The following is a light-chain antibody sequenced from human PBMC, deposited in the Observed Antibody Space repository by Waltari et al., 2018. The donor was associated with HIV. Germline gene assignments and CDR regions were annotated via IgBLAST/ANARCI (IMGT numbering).Light chain of an antibody. CDR1: SCISDGAHS. CDR3: MIWHSSAGV. Sequence: QAVLTQLSSLSASPGASASITCRLRSCISDGAHSIYWYQQTPGSPPQYLLRYKSDSDKQQGSGVPSRFSGSKDASANAGILLISGLQSEDEADYYCMIWHSSAGVFGGGTKLTVL. J-gene: IGLJ3*02. CDR2: YKSDSDK. V-gene: IGLV5-45*02.